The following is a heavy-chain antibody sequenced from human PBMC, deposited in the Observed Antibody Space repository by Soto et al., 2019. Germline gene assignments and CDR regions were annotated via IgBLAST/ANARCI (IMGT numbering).Heavy chain of an antibody. V-gene: IGHV6-1*01. D-gene: IGHD6-13*01. CDR3: ARAGIWYSSSWYLDYGMDV. J-gene: IGHJ6*02. CDR2: TYYRSKWYN. CDR1: GDSVSSNSAA. Sequence: SPTLSLPCAISGDSVSSNSAAWNWIRQSPSRGLEWLGRTYYRSKWYNDYAGSVKSRITINPDTSKNQFSLQLNSVTPEDTAVYYCARAGIWYSSSWYLDYGMDVWGQGTTVTVSS.